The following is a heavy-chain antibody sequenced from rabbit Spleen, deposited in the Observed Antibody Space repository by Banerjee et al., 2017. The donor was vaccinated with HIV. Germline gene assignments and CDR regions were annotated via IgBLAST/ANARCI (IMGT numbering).Heavy chain of an antibody. CDR1: GVSFSDKDV. J-gene: IGHJ2*01. CDR3: ARNYVNAFDP. V-gene: IGHV1S47*01. D-gene: IGHD1-1*01. Sequence: QEQLVESGGGLVQPEGSLTLTCKASGVSFSDKDVMCWVRQAPGKGLEWIGYIDPIFGTTYYASWVNGRFSISRENTRNTVSLQMTSLTAADTATYFCARNYVNAFDPWGPGTLVTVS. CDR2: IDPIFGTT.